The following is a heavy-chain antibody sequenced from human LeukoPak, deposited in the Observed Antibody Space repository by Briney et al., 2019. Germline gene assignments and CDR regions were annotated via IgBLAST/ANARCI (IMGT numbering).Heavy chain of an antibody. J-gene: IGHJ4*02. V-gene: IGHV3-48*04. CDR3: AKYGPAGHFDY. CDR2: IDRDSNAI. CDR1: GFTFSSYS. D-gene: IGHD2-2*01. Sequence: GGSLRLSCAASGFTFSSYSMSWVRQAPGKGLEWVSYIDRDSNAIYYADSVKGRFTISRDNAKNSLYLQMNSLRVDDTAMYYCAKYGPAGHFDYWGQGTLVTVSS.